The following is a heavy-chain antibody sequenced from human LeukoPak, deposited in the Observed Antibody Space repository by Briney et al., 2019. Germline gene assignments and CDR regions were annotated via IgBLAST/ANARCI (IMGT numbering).Heavy chain of an antibody. D-gene: IGHD3-9*01. CDR3: ARDRLYYDILTGQSWFDP. Sequence: GASVKVSCKASGGTFSSYAISWVRQAPGQGLEWMGGIIPIFGTANYAQKFQGRVTITADESTSTAYMELSSLRSEDTAVYYCARDRLYYDILTGQSWFDPWGQGTLVTVSS. CDR1: GGTFSSYA. J-gene: IGHJ5*02. CDR2: IIPIFGTA. V-gene: IGHV1-69*13.